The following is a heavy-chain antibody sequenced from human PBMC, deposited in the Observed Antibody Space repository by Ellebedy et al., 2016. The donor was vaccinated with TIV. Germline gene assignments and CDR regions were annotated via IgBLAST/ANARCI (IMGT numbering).Heavy chain of an antibody. CDR3: ARPLNNYGDLNGPRGYFDN. D-gene: IGHD4-17*01. CDR1: GFTFSNYA. Sequence: GESLKISCAASGFTFSNYAMHWVRQAPGTGLEWVSAISGSGGNTYYADSVKGRFTTSRDNAKNSVYLQMNSLRAEDTAVYFCARPLNNYGDLNGPRGYFDNWGQGALVTVSS. V-gene: IGHV3-21*06. J-gene: IGHJ4*02. CDR2: ISGSGGNT.